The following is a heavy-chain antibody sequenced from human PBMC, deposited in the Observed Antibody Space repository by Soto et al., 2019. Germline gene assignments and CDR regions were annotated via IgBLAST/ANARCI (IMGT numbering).Heavy chain of an antibody. CDR1: GQSFSGHS. CDR2: INESGST. Sequence: QVQLQQWGAGLVKPSETLSLSCAVYGQSFSGHSWAWIRQPPGKGLEWIGEINESGSTYYNPSLRRRVSNATDTSKNTFSLTLSSVSAADTAAYFCARGSGIVALPGELEDVNYDYWGQGTLVNVSS. CDR3: ARGSGIVALPGELEDVNYDY. J-gene: IGHJ4*02. D-gene: IGHD1-1*01. V-gene: IGHV4-34*01.